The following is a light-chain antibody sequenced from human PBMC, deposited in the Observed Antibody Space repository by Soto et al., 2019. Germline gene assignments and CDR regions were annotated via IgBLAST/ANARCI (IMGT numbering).Light chain of an antibody. V-gene: IGKV3-15*01. J-gene: IGKJ1*01. CDR1: QSVSSK. Sequence: EIVLTQSPGTLSVSPGERATLSCRASQSVSSKLAWYQQKPGQAPRLLFYGASTGATGIPARFSSSGSETEFTLSISSLQSEDFAVYYCQQYNNWPGTFGQGTNVDIK. CDR3: QQYNNWPGT. CDR2: GAS.